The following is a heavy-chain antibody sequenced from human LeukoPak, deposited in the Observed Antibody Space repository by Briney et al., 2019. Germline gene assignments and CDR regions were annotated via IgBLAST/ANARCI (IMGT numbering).Heavy chain of an antibody. J-gene: IGHJ4*02. CDR3: ARLSSSSPADY. CDR1: GGSISSSNW. D-gene: IGHD6-6*01. Sequence: SETLSLTCAVSGGSISSSNWWSWVRQPPGKGLEWIGEIYHSGSTNYNPSLKSRVTISVDTSKNQFSLKLSSVTAADTAVYYCARLSSSSPADYWGQGTLVTVSS. CDR2: IYHSGST. V-gene: IGHV4-4*02.